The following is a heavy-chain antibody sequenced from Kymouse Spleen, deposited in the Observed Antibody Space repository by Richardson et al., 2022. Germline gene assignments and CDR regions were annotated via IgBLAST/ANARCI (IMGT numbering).Heavy chain of an antibody. Sequence: QLQLQESGPGLVKPSETLSLTCTVSGGSISSSSYYWGWIRQPPGKGLEWIGSIYYSGSTYYNPSLKSRVTISVDTSKNQFSLKLSSVTAADTAVYYCARHREQPLFDYWGQGTLVTVSS. D-gene: IGHD1-26*01,IGHD6-13*01,IGHD6-25*01. CDR1: GGSISSSSYY. CDR3: ARHREQPLFDY. CDR2: IYYSGST. V-gene: IGHV4-39*01. J-gene: IGHJ4*02.